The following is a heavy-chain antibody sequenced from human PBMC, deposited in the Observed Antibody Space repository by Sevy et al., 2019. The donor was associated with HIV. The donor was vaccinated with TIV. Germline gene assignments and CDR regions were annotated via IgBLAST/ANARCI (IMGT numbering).Heavy chain of an antibody. Sequence: ASVKVSCKVSGYTLTKLDMHWVRQAPGKGLEWMGGFDPEDGDTFYAQKFQGRVTMTEDTSTDTADMELSILRSVDTAVYYCTTMEYYHNIIGSSSGDYWGQGTLVTVSS. CDR2: FDPEDGDT. V-gene: IGHV1-24*01. CDR3: TTMEYYHNIIGSSSGDY. D-gene: IGHD3-22*01. J-gene: IGHJ4*02. CDR1: GYTLTKLD.